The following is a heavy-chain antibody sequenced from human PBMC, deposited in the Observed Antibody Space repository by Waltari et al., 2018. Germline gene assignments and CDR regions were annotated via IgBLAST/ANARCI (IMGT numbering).Heavy chain of an antibody. CDR3: ARSPYYDSSGPYFDY. CDR2: FVPEDGEP. D-gene: IGHD3-22*01. V-gene: IGHV1-24*01. J-gene: IGHJ4*02. CDR1: GYTLTELS. Sequence: QVQLVQSGAEVKKPGASVKVSCKVSGYTLTELSMHWVRQAPGKGLEWMGGFVPEDGEPIYAQKFHGRVTISADKSISTAYLQWSSLKASDTATYYCARSPYYDSSGPYFDYWGQGTLVTVSS.